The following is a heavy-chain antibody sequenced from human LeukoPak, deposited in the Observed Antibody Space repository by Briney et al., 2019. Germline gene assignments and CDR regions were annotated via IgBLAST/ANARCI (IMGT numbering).Heavy chain of an antibody. V-gene: IGHV3-23*01. Sequence: GGSLRLSCAASEFTFSSYAMSCVRQTPGKGLEWVSAISYSGAETHYADSVKGRFTISRDNSKNTLYLQMNSLRAEDTAVYYCAKSSSGWGSFDYWGQGSLVTVSS. D-gene: IGHD6-19*01. J-gene: IGHJ4*02. CDR3: AKSSSGWGSFDY. CDR2: ISYSGAET. CDR1: EFTFSSYA.